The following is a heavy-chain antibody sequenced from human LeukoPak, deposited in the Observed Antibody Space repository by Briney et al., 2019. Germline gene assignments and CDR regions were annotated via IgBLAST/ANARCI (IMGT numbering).Heavy chain of an antibody. CDR2: IRSKAYGGTT. D-gene: IGHD2-21*01. CDR1: GFTFGDYG. V-gene: IGHV3-49*04. J-gene: IGHJ4*02. Sequence: PGRSLRLSCTGPGFTFGDYGMSWVRQAPGKGLEWVGFIRSKAYGGTTEYAASVKGRFTISRDDSKSIAYLQMNSLKTEDTAVYYCSNSYCGGECYSGGYFDYWGQGTLVTVSS. CDR3: SNSYCGGECYSGGYFDY.